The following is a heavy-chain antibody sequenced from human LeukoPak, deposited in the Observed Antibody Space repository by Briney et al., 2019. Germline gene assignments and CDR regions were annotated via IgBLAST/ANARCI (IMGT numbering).Heavy chain of an antibody. CDR3: ARGGGDLPLAFDY. V-gene: IGHV3-21*01. J-gene: IGHJ4*02. D-gene: IGHD4-17*01. CDR1: GFTFSSYS. Sequence: KSGGSLRLSCAASGFTFSSYSMNWVRQAPGKGLEWVSSISSSSSYIYYADSVKGRFTISRDNAKNSLYLQMNSLRAEDTAVYYCARGGGDLPLAFDYWGQGTLVTVSS. CDR2: ISSSSSYI.